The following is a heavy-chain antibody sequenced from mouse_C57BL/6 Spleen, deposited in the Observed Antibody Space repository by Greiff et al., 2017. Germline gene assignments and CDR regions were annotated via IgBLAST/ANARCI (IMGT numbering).Heavy chain of an antibody. V-gene: IGHV1-18*01. Sequence: EVQRVESGPELVKPGASVKIPCKASGYTFTDYNMDWVKQSNGKSLEWIGDINPNNGGTIYNQKFKGEATLTVDKSASPAYMELRSLTSEDTAVYYGARRGYYYGSSYDYWGQGTTRTVSS. CDR3: ARRGYYYGSSYDY. J-gene: IGHJ2*01. CDR1: GYTFTDYN. D-gene: IGHD1-1*01. CDR2: INPNNGGT.